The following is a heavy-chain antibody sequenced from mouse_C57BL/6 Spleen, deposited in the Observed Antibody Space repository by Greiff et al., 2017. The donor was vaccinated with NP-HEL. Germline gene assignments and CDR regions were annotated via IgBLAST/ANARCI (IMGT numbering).Heavy chain of an antibody. V-gene: IGHV1-82*01. Sequence: QVQLKQSGAELVKPGASVKISCKASGYAFSSYWMNWVKQRPGKGLEWIGQIYPGDGDTNYNGKFKGKATLTADKSSSTAYMQLSSLTSEDSAVYFCARPTGTDYAMDYWGQGTSVTVSS. D-gene: IGHD4-1*02. CDR2: IYPGDGDT. CDR1: GYAFSSYW. CDR3: ARPTGTDYAMDY. J-gene: IGHJ4*01.